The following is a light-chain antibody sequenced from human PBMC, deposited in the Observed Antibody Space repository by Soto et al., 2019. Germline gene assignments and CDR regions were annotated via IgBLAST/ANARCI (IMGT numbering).Light chain of an antibody. V-gene: IGKV1-5*03. J-gene: IGKJ1*01. CDR2: KAS. CDR1: QSVSFW. Sequence: DIPMTQSPSTLSSSVGDRVTITCRASQSVSFWLAWYQQKPGKAPKLLIYKASTLESGVPSRFSGGGFGTEFTLTISSLQPDDFATYYCQQYNTYWTFGQGTKVDIK. CDR3: QQYNTYWT.